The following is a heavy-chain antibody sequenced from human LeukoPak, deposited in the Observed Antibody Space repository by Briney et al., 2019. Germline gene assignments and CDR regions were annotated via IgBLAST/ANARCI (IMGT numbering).Heavy chain of an antibody. CDR3: AGSSAFDAFDI. J-gene: IGHJ3*02. Sequence: PSQTLSLTCTVSGGSISIYYWSWIRQPPGKGLEWIGYISYRGSTNYNPSLKSRVTISVDTSKNQFSLKVSSLSAADTAVYYCAGSSAFDAFDIWGQGTMVTVSS. CDR2: ISYRGST. V-gene: IGHV4-59*08. CDR1: GGSISIYY. D-gene: IGHD3-22*01.